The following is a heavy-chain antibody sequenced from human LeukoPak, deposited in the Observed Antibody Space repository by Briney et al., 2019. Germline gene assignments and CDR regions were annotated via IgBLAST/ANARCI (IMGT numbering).Heavy chain of an antibody. CDR2: ISGSGGST. CDR3: AKEMYSSSWSTLIY. V-gene: IGHV3-23*01. J-gene: IGHJ4*02. Sequence: SCKASGYTFTSYGMSWVRQAPGKGLEWVSAISGSGGSTYYADSVKGRFTISRDNSKNTLYLQMNSLRAEDTAVYYCAKEMYSSSWSTLIYWGQGTLVTVSS. CDR1: GYTFTSYG. D-gene: IGHD6-13*01.